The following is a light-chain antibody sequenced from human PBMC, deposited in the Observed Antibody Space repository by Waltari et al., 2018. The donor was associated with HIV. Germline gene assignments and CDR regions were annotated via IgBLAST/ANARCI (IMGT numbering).Light chain of an antibody. V-gene: IGLV2-11*01. CDR3: CSYGGTWTNVV. J-gene: IGLJ2*01. CDR1: SGGFSNYNY. Sequence: QSALTQPHSVSGSPGQSVTISCTGTSGGFSNYNYVSWYQQHPGKAPKLIIYDVLKRPSGVPDRFSGSKSGNTASLTISGLQADDEADYYCCSYGGTWTNVVFGGGTELTVL. CDR2: DVL.